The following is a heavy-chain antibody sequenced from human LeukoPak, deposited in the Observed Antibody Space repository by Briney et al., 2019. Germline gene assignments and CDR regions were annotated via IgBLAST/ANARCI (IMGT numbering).Heavy chain of an antibody. V-gene: IGHV1-69*04. CDR3: ARDGEMATIYFDY. CDR1: GGTFSSYA. Sequence: SVKVSCKASGGTFSSYAIIWVRQAPGQGLEWMGTIIPIVGIANYAQKFQGRVTITADKSTSTAYMELSSLRSEDTAVYYCARDGEMATIYFDYWGQGTLVTVSS. D-gene: IGHD5-24*01. CDR2: IIPIVGIA. J-gene: IGHJ4*02.